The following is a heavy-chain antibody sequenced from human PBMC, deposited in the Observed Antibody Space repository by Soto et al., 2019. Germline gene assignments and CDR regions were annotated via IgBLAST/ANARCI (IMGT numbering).Heavy chain of an antibody. CDR3: ARDLGFSGGWQP. CDR1: GYTFTTSG. CDR2: ISPSSGKI. D-gene: IGHD6-19*01. J-gene: IGHJ5*02. V-gene: IGHV1-18*01. Sequence: GPEVKKPGASVNISCKASGYTFTTSGISWVRQAPGQGLEWMGWISPSSGKIDYAQKIQGRVVMTTDTSTNTAYLAFRSLRSEDTAVYYCARDLGFSGGWQPWGQGTLVTVSS.